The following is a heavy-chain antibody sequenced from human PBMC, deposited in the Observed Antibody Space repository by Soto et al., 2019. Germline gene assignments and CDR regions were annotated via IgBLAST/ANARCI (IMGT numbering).Heavy chain of an antibody. CDR3: ARVYCSGGLDCYYYMDV. Sequence: QVQLQESGPGLVKPSGTLSLTCAVSSGSISSSNWWSWVRQPPGKGLEWIGEIYHSGSTNHNPSLKSRVTISVDKSKNQCSLKLSSVTAADTAVYYCARVYCSGGLDCYYYMDVWGKGTTVTVSS. D-gene: IGHD2-15*01. CDR2: IYHSGST. J-gene: IGHJ6*03. CDR1: SGSISSSNW. V-gene: IGHV4-4*02.